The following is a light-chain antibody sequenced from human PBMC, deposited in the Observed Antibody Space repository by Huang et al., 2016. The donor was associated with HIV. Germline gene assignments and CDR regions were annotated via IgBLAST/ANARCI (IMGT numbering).Light chain of an antibody. CDR1: QSVYNRY. V-gene: IGKV3-20*01. J-gene: IGKJ1*01. CDR3: QHYGTSRA. Sequence: EIVLTQSPGTLSLSPGERATLSCRASQSVYNRYLAWYQQKPGQALRLLIYGASSRAIGIPDRFSGSGSGTDFTLTISRLEPEDFAVYFCQHYGTSRAFGQGTKVEIK. CDR2: GAS.